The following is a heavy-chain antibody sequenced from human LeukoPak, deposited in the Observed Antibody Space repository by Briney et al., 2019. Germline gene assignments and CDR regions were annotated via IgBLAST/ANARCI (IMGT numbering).Heavy chain of an antibody. D-gene: IGHD3-16*02. CDR2: INPNSGGT. V-gene: IGHV1-2*06. CDR1: GYIFTKYT. Sequence: ASVKVSCKASGYIFTKYTMHWVRQAPGQRLEWMGRINPNSGGTNYAQKFQGRVTMTRDTSISTAYMELSRLRSDDTAVFYCARGGPYEYVWGSYRPFDYWGQGTLVTVSS. J-gene: IGHJ4*02. CDR3: ARGGPYEYVWGSYRPFDY.